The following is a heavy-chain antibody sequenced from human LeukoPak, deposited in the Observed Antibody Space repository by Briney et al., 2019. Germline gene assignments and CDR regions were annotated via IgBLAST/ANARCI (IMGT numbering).Heavy chain of an antibody. CDR2: IKQDGSET. D-gene: IGHD5-18*01. J-gene: IGHJ3*02. CDR3: AYSYGYAFDI. V-gene: IGHV3-7*03. CDR1: GLTFSNNW. Sequence: GGSLRLSCAASGLTFSNNWMSWVRQVPGKGLEWVAHIKQDGSETYYVDSVKGRFTISRDNAKNSLYLQMDSLRAEDTAVYYCAYSYGYAFDIWDQGTMVIVSA.